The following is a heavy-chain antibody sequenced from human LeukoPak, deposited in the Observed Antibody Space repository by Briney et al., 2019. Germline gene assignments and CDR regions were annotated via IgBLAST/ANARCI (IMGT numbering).Heavy chain of an antibody. Sequence: SETLSLTCTVSGGSISSGSYYWSWIRQPAGKGLEWIGRIYTSGSTNYNPSLKSRVTISVDTSKNQFSLKLSSVTAADTALYYCARRRYYDSTGYFDWGQGTQVTVS. D-gene: IGHD3-22*01. CDR3: ARRRYYDSTGYFD. CDR1: GGSISSGSYY. V-gene: IGHV4-61*02. J-gene: IGHJ1*01. CDR2: IYTSGST.